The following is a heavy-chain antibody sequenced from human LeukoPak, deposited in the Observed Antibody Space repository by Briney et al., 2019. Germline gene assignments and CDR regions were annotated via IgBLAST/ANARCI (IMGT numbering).Heavy chain of an antibody. CDR3: ARERRSSSPGEQQLVRAFNI. Sequence: ASVKVSCKASGYTFTNYAMNWVRQAPGQGLEWMGWINTNTGNPTYAQGFTGRFVFSLDTSVSTAYLQISSLKAEDTAMYYCARERRSSSPGEQQLVRAFNIWGQGTMVTVSS. D-gene: IGHD6-13*01. CDR1: GYTFTNYA. J-gene: IGHJ3*02. CDR2: INTNTGNP. V-gene: IGHV7-4-1*02.